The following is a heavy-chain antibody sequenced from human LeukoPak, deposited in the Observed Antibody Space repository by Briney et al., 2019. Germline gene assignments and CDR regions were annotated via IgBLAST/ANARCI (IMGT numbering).Heavy chain of an antibody. V-gene: IGHV3-20*04. CDR3: AKDATTAEPWFDP. CDR2: INWYGGST. J-gene: IGHJ5*02. D-gene: IGHD1-14*01. Sequence: GSLRLSCAASGFTFDDYGMSWVRQAPGKGLEWVSGINWYGGSTGYADSVKGRFTISRDNAKNSLYLQMNSLRAEDTAVYYCAKDATTAEPWFDPWGQGTLVTVSS. CDR1: GFTFDDYG.